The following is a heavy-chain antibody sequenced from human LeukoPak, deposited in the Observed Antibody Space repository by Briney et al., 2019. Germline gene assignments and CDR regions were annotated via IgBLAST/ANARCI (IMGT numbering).Heavy chain of an antibody. CDR2: ISGSGGTT. CDR3: AIVVAARPGTIDP. J-gene: IGHJ5*02. V-gene: IGHV3-23*01. CDR1: VFTFSLYA. Sequence: GGSLRLSCAASVFTFSLYAMSWVRHAPGKGREWGSAISGSGGTTYYADSVKGGFTISRDNYKSTLYVQMNSLRAEDTAVYYCAIVVAARPGTIDPWGQGTLVTISS. D-gene: IGHD6-6*01.